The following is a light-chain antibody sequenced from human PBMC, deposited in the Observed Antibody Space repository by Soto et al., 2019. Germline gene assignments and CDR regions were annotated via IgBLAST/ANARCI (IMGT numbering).Light chain of an antibody. CDR1: QGTSNH. CDR3: LQHNNFPLT. J-gene: IGKJ5*01. V-gene: IGKV1-17*03. Sequence: EIQMTQAPSALTSSVGDRVTITSWASQGTSNHLVLFQLKPGRVPKRLLSDASSLQTGVPSRFRGGGSGTHFTITISRLQPEDFATYYCLQHNNFPLTFGQGPRLEAK. CDR2: DAS.